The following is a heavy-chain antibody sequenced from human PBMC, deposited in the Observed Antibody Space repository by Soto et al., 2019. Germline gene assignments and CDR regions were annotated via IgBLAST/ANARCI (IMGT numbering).Heavy chain of an antibody. D-gene: IGHD3-3*01. J-gene: IGHJ4*02. CDR3: ARLPRDCNKTSCYYGEN. CDR1: GYDFNTNW. CDR2: MYPGDSDT. V-gene: IGHV5-51*01. Sequence: PGASLKISCRGSGYDFNTNWFGWVRQLPGRGLEWVGIMYPGDSDTRYNPSLQDHVTLSVDVTVSTAFLQWRSLVASGTGMYFCARLPRDCNKTSCYYGENWGQGTQVTVSS.